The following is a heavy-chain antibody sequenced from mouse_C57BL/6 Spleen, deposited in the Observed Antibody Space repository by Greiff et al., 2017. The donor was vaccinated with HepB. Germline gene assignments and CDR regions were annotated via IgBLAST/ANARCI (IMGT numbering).Heavy chain of an antibody. J-gene: IGHJ2*01. CDR2: FHPYNDDT. V-gene: IGHV1-47*01. CDR3: ARRDWDRSVGFDY. D-gene: IGHD4-1*01. CDR1: GYTFTTYS. Sequence: QVHVKQSGAELVKPGASVKMSCKASGYTFTTYSIEWMKQNHGKSLEWIGNFHPYNDDTKYNEKFKGKATLTVEKSSSTFYLELSRLTYDDSAVYYFARRDWDRSVGFDYCGQGTTLTVSS.